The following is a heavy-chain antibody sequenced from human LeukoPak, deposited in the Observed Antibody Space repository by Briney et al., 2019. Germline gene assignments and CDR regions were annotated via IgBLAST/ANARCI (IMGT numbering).Heavy chain of an antibody. CDR2: IYTSGST. CDR1: GGSISSYY. Sequence: PSETLSLTCTVSGGSISSYYWSWIRQPAGKGLEWIGRIYTSGSTNYNPSLKSRVIMSVDTSKNQFSLKLSSVTAADTAVYYCARDRYYYDSSGVALDYWGQGTLVTVSS. J-gene: IGHJ4*02. CDR3: ARDRYYYDSSGVALDY. D-gene: IGHD3-22*01. V-gene: IGHV4-4*07.